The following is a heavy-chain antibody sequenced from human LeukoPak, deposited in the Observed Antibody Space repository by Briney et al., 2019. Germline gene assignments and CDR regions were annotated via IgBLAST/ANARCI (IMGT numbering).Heavy chain of an antibody. CDR3: ARRVATAPMYAFDI. Sequence: PSETLSLTCTVSGDSISNYYWSWIRQPPGKGLEWIGYIYYSGSTNQNPSLKSRVTISVDTSKNQFSLKLSSVTAADTAVYYCARRVATAPMYAFDIWGHGTLVTVSS. CDR2: IYYSGST. J-gene: IGHJ3*02. D-gene: IGHD6-13*01. CDR1: GDSISNYY. V-gene: IGHV4-59*08.